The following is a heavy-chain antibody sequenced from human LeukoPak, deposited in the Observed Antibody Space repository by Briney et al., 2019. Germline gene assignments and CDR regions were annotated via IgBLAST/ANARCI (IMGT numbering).Heavy chain of an antibody. CDR3: ARDCGLYCSYYYYMDV. CDR2: INHNRGGT. CDR1: GYTFTGYY. V-gene: IGHV1-2*02. J-gene: IGHJ6*03. Sequence: ASVKVSCKASGYTFTGYYMHWVRQAPGQGLEWMGWINHNRGGTNYAQKFQGRATLTRDTSISTAYMELSRLRSDDTAVYYCARDCGLYCSYYYYMDVWGKGTTVTVSS.